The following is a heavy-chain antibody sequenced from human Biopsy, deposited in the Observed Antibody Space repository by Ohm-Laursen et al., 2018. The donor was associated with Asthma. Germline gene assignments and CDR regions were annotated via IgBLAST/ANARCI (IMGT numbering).Heavy chain of an antibody. CDR3: ARTHERWTSIQDDALDI. V-gene: IGHV3-30*03. Sequence: SLRLSCSASGFTFSIYDIHWVRQAPGKGLEWVAVISYDGGNKFYGDSVKGRFTLSRDNSRNTLYLQMNSLRVEDTTIYYCARTHERWTSIQDDALDIWGQGTMVIVSS. CDR2: ISYDGGNK. CDR1: GFTFSIYD. J-gene: IGHJ3*02. D-gene: IGHD4-23*01.